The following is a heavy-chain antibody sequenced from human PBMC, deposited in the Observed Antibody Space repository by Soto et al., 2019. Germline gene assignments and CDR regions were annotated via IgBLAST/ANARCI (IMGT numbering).Heavy chain of an antibody. D-gene: IGHD4-17*01. CDR1: GFTFDDCA. CDR3: VKDRGPYGDPSPFDY. J-gene: IGHJ4*02. CDR2: LSWNSGTI. V-gene: IGHV3-9*01. Sequence: GGSLRLSCAASGFTFDDCAMHWVRQAPGKGLEWVSGLSWNSGTIGYADSVKGRFTISRDNAKNSLYLQMNSLRAEDTALYYCVKDRGPYGDPSPFDYWGQGTLVTVSS.